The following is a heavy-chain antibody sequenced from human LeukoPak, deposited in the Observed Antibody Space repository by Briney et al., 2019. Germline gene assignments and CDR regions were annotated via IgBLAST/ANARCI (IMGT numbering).Heavy chain of an antibody. CDR2: MYTTGTT. D-gene: IGHD3-3*01. V-gene: IGHV4-4*07. CDR1: GGSISSYY. CDR3: ARVYYTRFDP. Sequence: SETPSLTCTVSGGSISSYYWSWIRQPAGKGLEWIGHMYTTGTTNYNPSLKSRVTMSVDTSKNQFSLKLKSVTAADTAVYYCARVYYTRFDPWGQGTLVTVSS. J-gene: IGHJ5*02.